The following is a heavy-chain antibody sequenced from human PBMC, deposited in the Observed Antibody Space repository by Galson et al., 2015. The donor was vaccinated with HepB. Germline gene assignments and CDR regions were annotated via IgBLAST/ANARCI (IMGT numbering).Heavy chain of an antibody. Sequence: TLSLTCTVSGGSISSGSYYWSWIRQPAGKGLEWIGRIYTSGSTNYNPSLKSRVTMSVDTSKNQFSLKLSSVTAADTAVYYCARAPAEVVIKPTVYHYYYLDVWGKGITVTVSS. J-gene: IGHJ6*03. D-gene: IGHD2-15*01. CDR3: ARAPAEVVIKPTVYHYYYLDV. CDR1: GGSISSGSYY. CDR2: IYTSGST. V-gene: IGHV4-61*02.